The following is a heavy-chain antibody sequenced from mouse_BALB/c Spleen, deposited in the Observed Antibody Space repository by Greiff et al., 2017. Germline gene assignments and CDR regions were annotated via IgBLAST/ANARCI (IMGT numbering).Heavy chain of an antibody. D-gene: IGHD3-1*01. CDR1: GYTFTSYW. CDR2: IYPGNSDT. CDR3: TRCLGSYAMDY. V-gene: IGHV1-5*01. Sequence: EVQLQQSGTVLARPGASVKMSCKASGYTFTSYWMHWVNQRPGQGLEWIGAIYPGNSDTSYNQKFKGKAKLTAVTTTSTAYMELSRLTNEDSAVYYCTRCLGSYAMDYWGQGTSVTVSS. J-gene: IGHJ4*01.